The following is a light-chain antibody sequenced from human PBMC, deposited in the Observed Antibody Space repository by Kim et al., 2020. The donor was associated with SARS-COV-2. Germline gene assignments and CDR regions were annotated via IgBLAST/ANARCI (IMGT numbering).Light chain of an antibody. CDR3: QQSYSNPLT. CDR1: QDSHRY. Sequence: SLTASVGDTVTVTCRASQDSHRYVNWYQQKPGKAPNLLIYAASNLQSGVPSRFSGSGLGTDFTLNIDGLQREDFATYFCQQSYSNPLTFGGGTKVDIK. CDR2: AAS. V-gene: IGKV1-39*01. J-gene: IGKJ4*01.